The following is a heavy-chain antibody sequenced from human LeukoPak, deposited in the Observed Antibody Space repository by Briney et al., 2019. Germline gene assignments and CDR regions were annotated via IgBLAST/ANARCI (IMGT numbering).Heavy chain of an antibody. CDR1: GGSISRYF. CDR3: ARHALTSSSIPSYDF. Sequence: PSETLSLTCTVSGGSISRYFWSWIRQPPGKGLEWIGYIYYTGSTNYNTSVNGRLTISVDTSKNQFSLTLTSVTAADTAVYYCARHALTSSSIPSYDFWGQGALVTVSS. V-gene: IGHV4-59*08. J-gene: IGHJ4*02. CDR2: IYYTGST. D-gene: IGHD2-21*01.